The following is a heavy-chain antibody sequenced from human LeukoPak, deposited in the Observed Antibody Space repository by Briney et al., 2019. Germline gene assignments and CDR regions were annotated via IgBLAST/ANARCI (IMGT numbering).Heavy chain of an antibody. CDR1: GFTFSDYY. Sequence: LRLSCAASGFTFSDYYWSWIRQPPGKGLEWIGYIYYSGSTNYNPSLKSRVTISVDTSKNQFSLKLSSVTAADTAVYYCARSGKLLDFEYWGQGTLVTVSS. D-gene: IGHD4-23*01. V-gene: IGHV4-59*01. CDR3: ARSGKLLDFEY. CDR2: IYYSGST. J-gene: IGHJ4*02.